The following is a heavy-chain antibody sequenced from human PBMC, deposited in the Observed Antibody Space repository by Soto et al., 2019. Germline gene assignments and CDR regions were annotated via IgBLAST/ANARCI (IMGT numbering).Heavy chain of an antibody. CDR2: INPIFGTA. Sequence: VEVSYKAPGGYFSRYAINRVGQAPGQGLEWMGGINPIFGTANYAQKFQGRVTTTADESTSTAYMELSSLRSEDTAVYYCARDRSNSWFDPWGQGTLVTVSS. CDR3: ARDRSNSWFDP. V-gene: IGHV1-69*01. J-gene: IGHJ5*02. CDR1: GGYFSRYA. D-gene: IGHD4-4*01.